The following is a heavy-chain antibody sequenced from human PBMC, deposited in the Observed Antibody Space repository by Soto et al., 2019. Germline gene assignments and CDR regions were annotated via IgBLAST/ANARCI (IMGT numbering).Heavy chain of an antibody. CDR1: GFTFDDYA. CDR3: AKDMNYYDSRGYYAFDI. CDR2: ISGDGGST. Sequence: GGSLRLSCAASGFTFDDYAMHWVRQAPGKGLEWVSLISGDGGSTYYADSVKGRFTISRDNSKNSLYLQMNSLRTEDTALYYCAKDMNYYDSRGYYAFDIWGQGTMVTVSS. J-gene: IGHJ3*02. D-gene: IGHD3-22*01. V-gene: IGHV3-43*02.